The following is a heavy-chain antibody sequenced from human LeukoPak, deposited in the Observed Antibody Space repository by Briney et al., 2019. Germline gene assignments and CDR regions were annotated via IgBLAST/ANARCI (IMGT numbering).Heavy chain of an antibody. D-gene: IGHD6-19*01. CDR3: ARGYSSGPDYFDY. V-gene: IGHV1-8*01. CDR2: MNPNSGNR. J-gene: IGHJ4*01. Sequence: VASVKVSCKASGYTFTRYDINWVRQATGQGLEWMGWMNPNSGNRGYAQKFQGRVTMTRNTSISTAYMELSSLRSEDTALYYCARGYSSGPDYFDYWGQGTLVTVSS. CDR1: GYTFTRYD.